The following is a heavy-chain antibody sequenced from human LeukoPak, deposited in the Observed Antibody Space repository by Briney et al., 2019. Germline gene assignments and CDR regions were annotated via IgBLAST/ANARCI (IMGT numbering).Heavy chain of an antibody. CDR2: IYSGGST. CDR3: ARSPYSSSWYPWFDP. J-gene: IGHJ5*02. Sequence: KPGGSLRLSCAASGFTVSSNYMSWVRQAPGKGLEWVSVIYSGGSTYYADSVKGRFTISRDNSKNTLYLQMNSLRAEETAVYYCARSPYSSSWYPWFDPWGQGTLVTVSS. D-gene: IGHD6-13*01. V-gene: IGHV3-53*01. CDR1: GFTVSSNY.